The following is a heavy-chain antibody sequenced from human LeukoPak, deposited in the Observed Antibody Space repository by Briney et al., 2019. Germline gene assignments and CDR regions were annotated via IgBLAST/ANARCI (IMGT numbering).Heavy chain of an antibody. V-gene: IGHV5-10-1*01. D-gene: IGHD3-9*01. CDR3: ASEQTYYDILTGYYIGY. J-gene: IGHJ4*02. Sequence: PGEPLKISCKGSGYSFTSYWISWVRQMPGKGLEWMGRIDPSDSYTNYSPSFQGHVTISADKSISTAYLQWSSLKASDTAMYYCASEQTYYDILTGYYIGYWGQGTLVTVSS. CDR1: GYSFTSYW. CDR2: IDPSDSYT.